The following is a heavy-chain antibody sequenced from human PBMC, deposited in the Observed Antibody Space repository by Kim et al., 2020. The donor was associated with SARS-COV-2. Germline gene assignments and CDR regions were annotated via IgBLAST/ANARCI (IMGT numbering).Heavy chain of an antibody. J-gene: IGHJ4*02. Sequence: GESLKISCKGSGYSFTSYWISWVRQMPGKGLEWMGRFDPSDSYTNYSPSFQGHVTISADKSISTAYLQWSSLKASETAMYYCARHPSQYHEYSSSVTNFDYWGQRTLVTVSS. CDR3: ARHPSQYHEYSSSVTNFDY. CDR2: FDPSDSYT. CDR1: GYSFTSYW. V-gene: IGHV5-10-1*01. D-gene: IGHD6-6*01.